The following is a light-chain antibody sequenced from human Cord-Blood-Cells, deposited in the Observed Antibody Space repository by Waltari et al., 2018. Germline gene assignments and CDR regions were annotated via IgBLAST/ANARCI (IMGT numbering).Light chain of an antibody. CDR1: SSNIGRNY. J-gene: IGLJ1*01. V-gene: IGLV1-47*01. CDR3: AAWDDSLSGYV. Sequence: QSVLTQPPSASGPPGQRVTLSCFGSSSNIGRNYVYCYQQLPGTAPKLLIYRNNQRPSGVPDRFSGSKSGTSASLAISGLRSEDEADYYCAAWDDSLSGYVFGTGTKVTVL. CDR2: RNN.